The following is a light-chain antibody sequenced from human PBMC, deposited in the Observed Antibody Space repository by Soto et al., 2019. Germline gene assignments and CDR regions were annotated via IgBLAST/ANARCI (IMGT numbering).Light chain of an antibody. J-gene: IGKJ5*01. CDR2: DAS. CDR3: QQRSDSIT. Sequence: EIVLKQSPGTLSLSPGERATLSCWASHSVTTHLAWFQQRPGQTPRLLIYDASTRAPGIPARFSGRGSGADFTLTISSLEPEDFAVYYCQQRSDSITFGQGTRLEIK. V-gene: IGKV3-11*01. CDR1: HSVTTH.